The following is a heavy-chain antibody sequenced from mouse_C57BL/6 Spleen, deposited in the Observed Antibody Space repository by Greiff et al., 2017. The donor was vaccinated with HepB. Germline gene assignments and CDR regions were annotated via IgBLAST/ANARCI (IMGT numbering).Heavy chain of an antibody. J-gene: IGHJ1*03. CDR1: GFTFSSYG. Sequence: EVQVVESGGDLVKPGGSLKLSCAASGFTFSSYGMSWVRQTPDKRLEWVATISSGGSYTYYPDSVKGRFTISRDNAKNTLYLQMSSLKSEDTAMYYCAKPPFTTVVEYWYFDVWGTGTTVTVSS. CDR2: ISSGGSYT. V-gene: IGHV5-6*01. CDR3: AKPPFTTVVEYWYFDV. D-gene: IGHD1-1*01.